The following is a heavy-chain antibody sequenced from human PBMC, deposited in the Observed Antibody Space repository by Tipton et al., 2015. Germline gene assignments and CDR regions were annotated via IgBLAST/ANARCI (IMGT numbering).Heavy chain of an antibody. J-gene: IGHJ4*02. CDR1: GFTFDDYA. CDR3: AKSGRGGIYDFWSGYYNQFDS. Sequence: SLRLSCVASGFTFDDYAMHWVRQVPGKGLEWVSGISWNSGYIGYADSVKGRFTISRDSAKTSLYLQMNSLRPEDTALYYCAKSGRGGIYDFWSGYYNQFDSWGQGTLVTVSS. CDR2: ISWNSGYI. V-gene: IGHV3-9*01. D-gene: IGHD3-3*01.